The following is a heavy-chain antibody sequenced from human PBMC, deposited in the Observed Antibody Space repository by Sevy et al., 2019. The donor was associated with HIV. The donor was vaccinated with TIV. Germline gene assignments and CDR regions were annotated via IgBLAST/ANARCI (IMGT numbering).Heavy chain of an antibody. V-gene: IGHV3-30-3*01. J-gene: IGHJ6*02. D-gene: IGHD5-18*01. CDR3: ASDPLRGYSYGNGMDV. CDR2: ISYDGSNK. CDR1: GFTFSRYA. Sequence: GGSLRLSCAASGFTFSRYAMHWVRQAPGKGLEWVAVISYDGSNKYYADSVKGRFTISRDNSKNTLYLQMNSLRAEDTAVFYCASDPLRGYSYGNGMDVWGQGTTVTVSS.